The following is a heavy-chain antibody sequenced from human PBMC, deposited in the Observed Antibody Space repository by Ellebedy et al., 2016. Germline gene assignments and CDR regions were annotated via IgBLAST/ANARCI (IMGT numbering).Heavy chain of an antibody. J-gene: IGHJ4*02. Sequence: GESLKISCAASGFTFSNYWMNWVRQAPGKGLEWVANIKEDGSDTYYVDSVKGRFTISRDNAKNSLYLQMNSLGAEDTAVYYCARGAYSSGWYPDYFDLWGQGTLVTVSS. CDR3: ARGAYSSGWYPDYFDL. CDR1: GFTFSNYW. CDR2: IKEDGSDT. V-gene: IGHV3-7*03. D-gene: IGHD6-19*01.